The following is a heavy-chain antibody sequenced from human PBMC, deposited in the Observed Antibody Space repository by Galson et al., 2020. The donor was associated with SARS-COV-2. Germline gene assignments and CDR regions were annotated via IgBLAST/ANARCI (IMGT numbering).Heavy chain of an antibody. J-gene: IGHJ4*01. CDR3: ARSGYSGSLYYFDY. Sequence: GESLKISCAASGFTFSRHSMNWVRQAPGKGLEWVSYISSSSSTIYYADSVKGRFTISRDNAKNSLYLQMNSLRAEDTAVYYCARSGYSGSLYYFDYW. D-gene: IGHD5-12*01. CDR2: ISSSSSTI. CDR1: GFTFSRHS. V-gene: IGHV3-48*01.